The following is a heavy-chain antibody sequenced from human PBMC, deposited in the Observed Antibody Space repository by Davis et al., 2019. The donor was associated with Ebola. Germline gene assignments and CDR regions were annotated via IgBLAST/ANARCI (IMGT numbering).Heavy chain of an antibody. V-gene: IGHV3-23*01. CDR1: GFTFSSYA. J-gene: IGHJ3*02. Sequence: GESLKISCAASGFTFSSYAMSWVRQAPGKGLEWVSAISGSGGSTYYADSVKGRFTISRDNSKNTLYLQMNSLRAEDTAVYYCAKGRITMIVVVITRQFDGLDAFDIWGQGTMVTVSS. D-gene: IGHD3-22*01. CDR2: ISGSGGST. CDR3: AKGRITMIVVVITRQFDGLDAFDI.